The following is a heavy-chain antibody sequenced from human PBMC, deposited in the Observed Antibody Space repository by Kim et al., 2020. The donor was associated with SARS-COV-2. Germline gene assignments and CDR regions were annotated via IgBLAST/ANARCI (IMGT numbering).Heavy chain of an antibody. CDR3: TTGSHVLRYFDWFDP. CDR1: GFTLSNAW. CDR2: IKSKTDGGTT. V-gene: IGHV3-15*01. Sequence: GGSLRLSCEASGFTLSNAWMSWVRQAPGRGLEWVGRIKSKTDGGTTDYAAPVKGRFTISRDDSKNTLYLQMNSLKTEDTAVYYCTTGSHVLRYFDWFDPWGQGTLVTVSS. J-gene: IGHJ5*02. D-gene: IGHD3-9*01.